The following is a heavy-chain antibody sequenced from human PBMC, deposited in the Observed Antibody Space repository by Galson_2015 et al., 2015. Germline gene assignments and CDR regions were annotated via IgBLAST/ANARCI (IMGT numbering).Heavy chain of an antibody. D-gene: IGHD3-3*01. V-gene: IGHV3-21*01. Sequence: SLRLSCAASEFTFSSYYMSWVRQAPGKGLEWVSSIRRTTTYIYYADSVKGRYTVSRDNAKNTLYLQINRLRAEDTAVYYCARQILYSDFCSGYFPTTFDSGGQGPLVPVSS. CDR1: EFTFSSYY. CDR3: ARQILYSDFCSGYFPTTFDS. CDR2: IRRTTTYI. J-gene: IGHJ4*01.